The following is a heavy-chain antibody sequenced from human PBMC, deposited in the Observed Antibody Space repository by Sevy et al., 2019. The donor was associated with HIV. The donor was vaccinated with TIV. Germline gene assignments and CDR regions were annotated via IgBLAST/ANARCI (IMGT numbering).Heavy chain of an antibody. CDR1: GFTFSSYW. V-gene: IGHV3-7*01. Sequence: GGSLRLSCAASGFTFSSYWMSWVRQAPGKGLEWVANRKQDGSEKYYVDSVKGRFTISRDNAKNSLYLQMNSLRAEDTAVYYCAREGEEYYYGSGSPFDYWGQGTLVTVSS. CDR2: RKQDGSEK. D-gene: IGHD3-10*01. J-gene: IGHJ4*02. CDR3: AREGEEYYYGSGSPFDY.